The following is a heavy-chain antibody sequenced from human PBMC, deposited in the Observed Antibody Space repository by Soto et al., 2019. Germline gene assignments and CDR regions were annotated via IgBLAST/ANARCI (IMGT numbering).Heavy chain of an antibody. J-gene: IGHJ4*02. CDR2: ISYDGSNK. V-gene: IGHV3-30-3*01. D-gene: IGHD3-10*01. CDR1: GFTFSSYA. CDR3: ARVRGFGESDFDY. Sequence: QVQLVESGGGVVQPGRSLRLSCAASGFTFSSYAMHWVRQAPGKGLEWVAVISYDGSNKYYADSVKGRFTISRDNSKNTLYLQMNSLRAEDTAVYYCARVRGFGESDFDYWGQGTLVTVSS.